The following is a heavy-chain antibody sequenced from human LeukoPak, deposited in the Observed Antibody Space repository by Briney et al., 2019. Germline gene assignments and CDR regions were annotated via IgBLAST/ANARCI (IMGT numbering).Heavy chain of an antibody. D-gene: IGHD3-22*01. V-gene: IGHV3-9*01. Sequence: GGSLRLSCAASGFTFDDYAMHWVRQAPGKGLEWVSGISWNSGSIGYVDSVKGRFTISRDNAKNSLYLQMNSLRAEDTALYYCAKDFLYYDSSGSFDYWGQGTLVTVSS. CDR3: AKDFLYYDSSGSFDY. CDR1: GFTFDDYA. CDR2: ISWNSGSI. J-gene: IGHJ4*02.